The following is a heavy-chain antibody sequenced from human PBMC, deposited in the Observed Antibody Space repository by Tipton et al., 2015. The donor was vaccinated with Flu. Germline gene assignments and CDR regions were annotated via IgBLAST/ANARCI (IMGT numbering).Heavy chain of an antibody. CDR3: ARHMIRVSPFDVFDI. J-gene: IGHJ3*02. V-gene: IGHV4-59*08. Sequence: TLSLTCTVSGGSINSYYWSWIRQPPGKGLGWIVSIYYSGSSNYSPSLMSRLTISVDTTKNQFSLKLSSVIAVDTAVYYCARHMIRVSPFDVFDIWGQGTMVTVTS. CDR1: GGSINSYY. D-gene: IGHD3-16*01. CDR2: IYYSGSS.